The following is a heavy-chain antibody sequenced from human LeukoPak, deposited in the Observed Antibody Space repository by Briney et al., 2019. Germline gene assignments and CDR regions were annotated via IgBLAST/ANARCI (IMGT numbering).Heavy chain of an antibody. CDR1: GGSISSGSYY. J-gene: IGHJ4*02. D-gene: IGHD6-19*01. V-gene: IGHV4-61*02. Sequence: SETLSLTCTVSGGSISSGSYYWSWIRQPAGKGLEWIGRIYTSGSTNYNPSLKSRVTISVDTSKNQFSLKLSSVTAADTAVYYCARQNGYGSGWYWSKVHLSSDYWGQGTLVTVSS. CDR3: ARQNGYGSGWYWSKVHLSSDY. CDR2: IYTSGST.